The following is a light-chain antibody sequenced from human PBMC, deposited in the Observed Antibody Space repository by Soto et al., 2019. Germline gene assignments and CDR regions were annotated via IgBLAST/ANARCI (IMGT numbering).Light chain of an antibody. Sequence: DIQMTQSPSSLSASVGDRVTISCRASQNVDSHLTWLQQKPGQAPSLLVYRGFTLQTGVPSRFIAGSSGTAFTLTIDNVHPEDFATYFCQQTFSTPYSFGQGTKLEIK. V-gene: IGKV1-39*01. CDR1: QNVDSH. CDR3: QQTFSTPYS. CDR2: RGF. J-gene: IGKJ2*01.